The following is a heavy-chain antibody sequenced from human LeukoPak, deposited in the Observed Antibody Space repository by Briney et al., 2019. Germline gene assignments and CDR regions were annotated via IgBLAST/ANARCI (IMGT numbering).Heavy chain of an antibody. CDR3: ARGASLYSSGWYYAY. V-gene: IGHV3-66*02. J-gene: IGHJ4*02. Sequence: SGGSLRLSCAASGFNVNNNYMSWFRQAPGKGLEWVSVIYSGGSTYYADSVKGRFTISRDNSKNALYLQMNSLKAEDTAVYYCARGASLYSSGWYYAYWGQGTLVTVSS. CDR2: IYSGGST. D-gene: IGHD6-19*01. CDR1: GFNVNNNY.